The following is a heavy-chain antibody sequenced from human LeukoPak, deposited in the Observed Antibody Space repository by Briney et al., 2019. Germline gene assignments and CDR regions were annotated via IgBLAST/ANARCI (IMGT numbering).Heavy chain of an antibody. J-gene: IGHJ5*02. CDR1: GGSISSSSYY. Sequence: SETLSLTCTVSGGSISSSSYYWGWIRQPPGKGLEWIGSIYYSGSTYYNPSLKSRVTISVDTSKNQISLKLSSVTAADTAVYYCARGSFSRRFDPWGQGTLVTVSS. CDR3: ARGSFSRRFDP. CDR2: IYYSGST. V-gene: IGHV4-39*01.